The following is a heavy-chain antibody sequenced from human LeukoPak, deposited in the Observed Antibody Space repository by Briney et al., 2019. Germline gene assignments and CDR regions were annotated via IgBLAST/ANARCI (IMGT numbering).Heavy chain of an antibody. V-gene: IGHV4-34*09. CDR3: ARAQAHFDY. CDR1: GGSFSGYY. J-gene: IGHJ4*02. CDR2: INHSGST. Sequence: PSETLSLTCAVYGGSFSGYYWSWIRQPPGKGLEWIGEINHSGSTNYNPSLKSRITISVDTSKNQFSLKLSSVTAADTAVYYCARAQAHFDYWGQGTLVTVSS.